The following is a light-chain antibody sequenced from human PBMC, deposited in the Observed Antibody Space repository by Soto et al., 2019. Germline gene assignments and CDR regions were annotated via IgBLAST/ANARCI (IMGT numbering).Light chain of an antibody. V-gene: IGLV2-14*01. CDR3: SSYTTSSTYV. CDR1: SSDVGDYDS. CDR2: EVN. J-gene: IGLJ1*01. Sequence: QSALTQPASVSGSPGQSITISCTGTSSDVGDYDSVSWYQQHPGIAPKLMIYEVNNRPSGVSNRFSGSKSGNTASLTISGLQAEDEADYYCSSYTTSSTYVFGTGTKLTVL.